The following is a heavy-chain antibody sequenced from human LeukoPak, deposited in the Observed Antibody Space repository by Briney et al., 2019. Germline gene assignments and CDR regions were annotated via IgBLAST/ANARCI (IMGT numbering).Heavy chain of an antibody. D-gene: IGHD2-21*01. CDR2: VSPGGYA. CDR3: ARIRCGFGHTACSNH. Sequence: KPSETLSLTCVVSGVPFNGYYWSWIRQSPGKGLEWMGEVSPGGYARSNPSPQSRVSISVATSDTQMSLRLRSVTAPDTAMYYCARIRCGFGHTACSNHWARGTPVTVSS. J-gene: IGHJ5*02. CDR1: GVPFNGYY. V-gene: IGHV4-34*01.